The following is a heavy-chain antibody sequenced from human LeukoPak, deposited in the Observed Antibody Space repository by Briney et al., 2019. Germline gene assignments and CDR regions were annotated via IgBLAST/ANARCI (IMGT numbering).Heavy chain of an antibody. CDR2: INPNSGGT. D-gene: IGHD3-22*01. CDR1: GYTFTGYY. J-gene: IGHJ4*02. Sequence: ASVKVSCKASGYTFTGYYMQWVRQAPGQGLEWMGWINPNSGGTNYAQKFQGRVTMTRDTSISTAYMELSRLRSDDTAVYYCARVGSGDSSGYYYSPFDYWGQGTLVTVSS. V-gene: IGHV1-2*02. CDR3: ARVGSGDSSGYYYSPFDY.